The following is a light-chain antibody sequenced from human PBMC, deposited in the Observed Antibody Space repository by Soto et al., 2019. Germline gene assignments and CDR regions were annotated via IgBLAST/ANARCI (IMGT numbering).Light chain of an antibody. J-gene: IGLJ1*01. CDR1: SSDVGTYNY. V-gene: IGLV2-14*01. CDR2: DVS. CDR3: SSYTGSRARI. Sequence: QSALTQPASVSGSPGQSITVSCTGTSSDVGTYNYVSWYQHLPGNAPKLIIYDVSNRPSGVSARFSGSKSGNTASLTISGLQADDDADYYCSSYTGSRARIFGTGTKVTVL.